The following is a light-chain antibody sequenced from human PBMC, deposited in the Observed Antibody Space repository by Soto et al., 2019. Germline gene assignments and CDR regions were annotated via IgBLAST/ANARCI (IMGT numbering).Light chain of an antibody. V-gene: IGKV3-20*01. CDR2: GAS. Sequence: EIVLTQSPGTLSLSPGERATLSCSARQSVSSSYLAWYQQKPGQAPRLLIYGASSRATCIPDRFSGSGSGTDFTLTISRLEPEDFAVYYCQQYPGYTFGQGTKLEIK. J-gene: IGKJ2*01. CDR1: QSVSSSY. CDR3: QQYPGYT.